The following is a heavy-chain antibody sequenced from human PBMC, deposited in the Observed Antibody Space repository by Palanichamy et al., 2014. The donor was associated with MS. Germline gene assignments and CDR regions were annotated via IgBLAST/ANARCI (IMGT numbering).Heavy chain of an antibody. CDR2: IFHSGST. J-gene: IGHJ4*02. Sequence: QVQLQESGPGLVKPSETLSLTCTVSSYSISNGHYWGWIRQPPGKGLEWIGSIFHSGSTYNNPSLKSRVTISVDTSKNQFSLKLSSVTAADTAVYYCARVRPYFDYWGQGTLVTVSS. CDR3: ARVRPYFDY. CDR1: SYSISNGHY. V-gene: IGHV4-38-2*02.